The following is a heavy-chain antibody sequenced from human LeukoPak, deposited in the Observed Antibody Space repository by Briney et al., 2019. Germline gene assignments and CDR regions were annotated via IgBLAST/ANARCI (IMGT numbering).Heavy chain of an antibody. CDR1: GYTFTSYG. CDR2: ISAYNGNT. D-gene: IGHD6-19*01. V-gene: IGHV1-18*01. Sequence: ASVKVSCKASGYTFTSYGISWVRQAPGQGLEWMGWISAYNGNTNYAQKLQGRVTMTTDTSTSTAYMELRSLRSDDTAVCYCASSYSSGWSERYFGYWGQGTLVTVSS. CDR3: ASSYSSGWSERYFGY. J-gene: IGHJ4*02.